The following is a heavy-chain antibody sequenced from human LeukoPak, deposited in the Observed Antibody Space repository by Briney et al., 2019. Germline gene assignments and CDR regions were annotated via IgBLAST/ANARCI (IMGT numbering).Heavy chain of an antibody. CDR1: GGSFSGYY. CDR2: INHSGST. D-gene: IGHD3-22*01. Sequence: PSETLSLTCAVYGGSFSGYYWSWIRQPPGKGLEWIGEINHSGSTNYNPSLTSRVTISVDTSKNQFSLKLSSVTAADTAVYYCARGVLHYYDSSGYYYASEHAFDIWGQGTMVTVSS. J-gene: IGHJ3*02. V-gene: IGHV4-34*01. CDR3: ARGVLHYYDSSGYYYASEHAFDI.